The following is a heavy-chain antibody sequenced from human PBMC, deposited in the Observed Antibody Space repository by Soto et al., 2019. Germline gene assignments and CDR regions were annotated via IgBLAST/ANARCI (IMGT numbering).Heavy chain of an antibody. D-gene: IGHD2-15*01. V-gene: IGHV4-59*01. CDR2: IYYSRNT. Sequence: PSETLSLTCTVSGGSISSYYWSWIRQPPRKGLEWIGYIYYSRNTNYNPSLKSRVSISVDTSKNQFSLKLSSVTAADTAVYYCARAVDIVVVVAATDPLLFDYWGQGTLVTVSS. CDR3: ARAVDIVVVVAATDPLLFDY. CDR1: GGSISSYY. J-gene: IGHJ4*02.